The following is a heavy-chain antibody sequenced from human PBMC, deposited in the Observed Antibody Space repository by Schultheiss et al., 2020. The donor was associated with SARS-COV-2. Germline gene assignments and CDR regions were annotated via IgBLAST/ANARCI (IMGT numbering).Heavy chain of an antibody. CDR2: ISYDGSNK. D-gene: IGHD2-8*01. CDR1: GSTFSRFG. CDR3: ARGGYATTVDFDY. Sequence: GESLKISCTVSGSTFSRFGMHWVRQALGKGLEWVAVISYDGSNKYYADSVKGRFTISRDNAKNTLYLQMNSLRAEDTAVYYCARGGYATTVDFDYWGQGTLVTVSS. V-gene: IGHV3-30*12. J-gene: IGHJ4*02.